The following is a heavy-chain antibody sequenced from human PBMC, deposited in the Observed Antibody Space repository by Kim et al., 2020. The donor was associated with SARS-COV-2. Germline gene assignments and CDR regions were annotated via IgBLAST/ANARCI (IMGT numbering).Heavy chain of an antibody. CDR1: GGSISSGSYY. J-gene: IGHJ4*02. CDR3: ARDRDYYDSSGYYPRSV. CDR2: IYTSGST. Sequence: SETLSLTCTVSGGSISSGSYYWSWIRQPAGKGLEWIGRIYTSGSTNYNPSLKSRVTISVDTSKNQFSLKLSSVTAADTAVYYCARDRDYYDSSGYYPRSVWGQGTLVTVSS. V-gene: IGHV4-61*02. D-gene: IGHD3-22*01.